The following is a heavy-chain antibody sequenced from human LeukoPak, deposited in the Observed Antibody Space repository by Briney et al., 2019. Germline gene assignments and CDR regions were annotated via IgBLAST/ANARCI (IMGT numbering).Heavy chain of an antibody. CDR3: ARVGSGYYGSGSSG. V-gene: IGHV1-69*13. Sequence: GASVKVSCKASGGTFSSYAISWVRQAPGQGLEWMGEIIPIFGTANYAQKFQGRVTITADESTSTAYMELSSLRSEDTAVYYCARVGSGYYGSGSSGWGQGTLVTVSS. J-gene: IGHJ4*02. CDR1: GGTFSSYA. CDR2: IIPIFGTA. D-gene: IGHD3-10*01.